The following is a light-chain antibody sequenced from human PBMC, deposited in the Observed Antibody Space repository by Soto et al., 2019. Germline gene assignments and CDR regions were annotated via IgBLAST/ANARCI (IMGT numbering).Light chain of an antibody. CDR2: EAS. J-gene: IGKJ1*01. V-gene: IGKV3-20*01. CDR1: QSVTSSY. Sequence: EIVLTQSPATLSLSPGERATLSCRASQSVTSSYLAWYQQKPGQPPRLVISEASTRATGIPDRFSGSGSGTDFTLTISSLVPEDFAVYYCQQFGRSPPSWTFGQGTKVEI. CDR3: QQFGRSPPSWT.